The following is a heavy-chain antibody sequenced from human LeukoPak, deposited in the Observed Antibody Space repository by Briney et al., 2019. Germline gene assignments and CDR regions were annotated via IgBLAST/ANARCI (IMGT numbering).Heavy chain of an antibody. CDR3: ARGRGSGYYHNWFDP. V-gene: IGHV4-59*12. CDR1: GSSISSYY. Sequence: SETLSLTCTVSGSSISSYYWSWIRQPPGKGLEWIGHIYYTGITNYNPSLKSRVTISVDTSKNQFSLKLSSVTAADTAVYYCARGRGSGYYHNWFDPWGQGTLVTVSS. D-gene: IGHD3-22*01. J-gene: IGHJ5*02. CDR2: IYYTGIT.